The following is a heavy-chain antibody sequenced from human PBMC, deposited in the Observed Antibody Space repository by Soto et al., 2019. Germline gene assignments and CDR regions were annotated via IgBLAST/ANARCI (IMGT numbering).Heavy chain of an antibody. J-gene: IGHJ6*02. CDR3: ARVESVRCYERWPVGSDYYQFGMDV. D-gene: IGHD3-16*01. CDR1: GVPLTDYW. CDR2: IDEDGSQR. V-gene: IGHV3-7*03. Sequence: GGSLRLSCEGFGVPLTDYWVTWVRQAPGRGLQWVANIDEDGSQRFYADSVRGRFTISRDNTRNSLYLQMNNLRAEDTAVYYCARVESVRCYERWPVGSDYYQFGMDVWGQGTTVTVSS.